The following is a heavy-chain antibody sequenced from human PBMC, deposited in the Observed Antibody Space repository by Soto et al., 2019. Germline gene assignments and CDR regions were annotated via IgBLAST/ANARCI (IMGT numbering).Heavy chain of an antibody. CDR3: VCEIAAGGGWFDP. Sequence: QVQLQESGPGLVKPSETLSLTCTVSGGSITSGDYYWSWLRQSPGKGLEWIGYIYYSGSTYYNPSLKSRVMISADTSKTKFSLKLSSVTAADTAVYYCVCEIAAGGGWFDPWGQGTLVTVSP. V-gene: IGHV4-30-4*01. J-gene: IGHJ5*02. CDR2: IYYSGST. D-gene: IGHD3-16*01. CDR1: GGSITSGDYY.